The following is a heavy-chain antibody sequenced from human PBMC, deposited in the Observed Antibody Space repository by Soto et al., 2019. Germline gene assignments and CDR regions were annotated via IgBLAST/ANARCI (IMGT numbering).Heavy chain of an antibody. CDR1: GGSISSGAYY. J-gene: IGHJ4*02. D-gene: IGHD3-10*01. CDR3: AIGKITDLFDC. V-gene: IGHV4-31*03. Sequence: SETLSLTCTVSGGSISSGAYYWSLIRQHPGKGLEWIGYIYYSGSTYYNPSLESRVTLSVDTSRKQFSLKVSSVTAADTAVYYCAIGKITDLFDCWGQGTLVTVS. CDR2: IYYSGST.